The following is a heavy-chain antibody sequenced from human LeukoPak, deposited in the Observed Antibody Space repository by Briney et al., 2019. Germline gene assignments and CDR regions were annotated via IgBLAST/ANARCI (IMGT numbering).Heavy chain of an antibody. CDR3: AKDLMMLRSTINHAFDI. D-gene: IGHD3-3*01. Sequence: GGSLRLSCAASGFTLSSYAINWVRQAPGKGLEWVSAISGSGGSTYYADSVKGRFTISRDNSKNTLYLQMNSLRAEDTAVYYCAKDLMMLRSTINHAFDIWGQGTMVTVSS. CDR1: GFTLSSYA. V-gene: IGHV3-23*01. J-gene: IGHJ3*02. CDR2: ISGSGGST.